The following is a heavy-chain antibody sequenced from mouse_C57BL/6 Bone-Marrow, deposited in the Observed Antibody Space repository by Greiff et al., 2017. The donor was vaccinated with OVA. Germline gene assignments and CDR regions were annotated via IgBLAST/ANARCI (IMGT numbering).Heavy chain of an antibody. CDR1: GYTFTSYG. J-gene: IGHJ2*01. Sequence: VQLQQSGAELARPGASVKLSCKASGYTFTSYGISWVKQRTGQGLEWIGEIYPRSGNTYYNEKFKGKATLTADKSSSTAYMELRSLTSEASAVYYCARSDCDYGWDFDYWGQGTTLTVSS. V-gene: IGHV1-81*01. D-gene: IGHD2-4*01. CDR2: IYPRSGNT. CDR3: ARSDCDYGWDFDY.